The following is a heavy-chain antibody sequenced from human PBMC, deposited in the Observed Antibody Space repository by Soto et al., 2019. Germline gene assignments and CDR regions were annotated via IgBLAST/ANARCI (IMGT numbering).Heavy chain of an antibody. D-gene: IGHD3-10*01. CDR2: ISGTGGGT. V-gene: IGHV3-23*01. CDR1: GFTFSNYA. Sequence: EVHLLESGGGLVQPGGSLRLSCAASGFTFSNYAMTWVRQAPGKGLEWVSVISGTGGGTNNADSAKGRFTTSRDNSKNTLYRQMNSLRAEHTAVYYCAKRAFYGSGIPNYYGMDVWGQGTAVTVSS. CDR3: AKRAFYGSGIPNYYGMDV. J-gene: IGHJ6*02.